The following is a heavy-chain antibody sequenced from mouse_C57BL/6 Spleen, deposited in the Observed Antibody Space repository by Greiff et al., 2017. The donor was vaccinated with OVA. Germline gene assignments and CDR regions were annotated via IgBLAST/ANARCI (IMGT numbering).Heavy chain of an antibody. V-gene: IGHV1-80*01. D-gene: IGHD4-1*01. CDR2: IYPGGGDT. Sequence: VQLQQSGAELVKPGASVKISCKASGYAFSSYWMNWVKQRPGKGLEWIGQIYPGGGDTNYNGKFKGKATLTADKSSSTAYMQLSSLTSEDSAVYFCGRLWDGAYCFDYWGQGTTLTVSS. CDR1: GYAFSSYW. CDR3: GRLWDGAYCFDY. J-gene: IGHJ2*01.